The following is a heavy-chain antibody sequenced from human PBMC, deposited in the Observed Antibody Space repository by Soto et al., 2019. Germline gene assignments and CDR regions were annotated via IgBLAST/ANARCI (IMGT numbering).Heavy chain of an antibody. Sequence: QFQLVQSGAEVKKPGASVKVSCKASGYTLTSYGISWVRQAPGQGIEWMGWISAYNGNTNYAQKLQGRVTMTTDTSTSTAYMELRSLRSDDTAVYYCARHYSPHYYYYYMDVWGKGTTVTVSS. CDR1: GYTLTSYG. CDR2: ISAYNGNT. V-gene: IGHV1-18*01. J-gene: IGHJ6*03. CDR3: ARHYSPHYYYYYMDV. D-gene: IGHD4-4*01.